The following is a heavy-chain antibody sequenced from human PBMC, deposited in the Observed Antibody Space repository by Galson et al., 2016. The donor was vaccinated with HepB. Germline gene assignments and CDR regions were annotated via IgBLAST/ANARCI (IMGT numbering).Heavy chain of an antibody. Sequence: SETLSLTCTVSGGSVDNYYWSWIRQPPGRELQYIGRIFSTGSTEYNPSLKGLVTISVDTSKTQFSLKLTSMTAADTAVYYCARLPKTGAYFDPWGQGTLVTVSS. D-gene: IGHD3-10*01. J-gene: IGHJ5*02. CDR1: GGSVDNYY. CDR2: IFSTGST. CDR3: ARLPKTGAYFDP. V-gene: IGHV4-59*02.